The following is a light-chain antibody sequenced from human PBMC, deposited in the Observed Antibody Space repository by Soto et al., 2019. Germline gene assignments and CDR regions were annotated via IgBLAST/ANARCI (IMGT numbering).Light chain of an antibody. CDR2: AAS. Sequence: DIQLTQSPSFLSASIGDRVILTCRASQGISSYLAWYQQTPGKDPKLLSYAASTLQSGVPSRFSGSGSGTEFSLTISSLQPEDFETYYCQKYDRAPFTFGPGTKVDIK. CDR3: QKYDRAPFT. CDR1: QGISSY. V-gene: IGKV1-9*01. J-gene: IGKJ3*01.